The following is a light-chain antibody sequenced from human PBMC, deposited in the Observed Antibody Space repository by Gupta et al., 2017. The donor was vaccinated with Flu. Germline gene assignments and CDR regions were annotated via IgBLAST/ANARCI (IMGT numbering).Light chain of an antibody. V-gene: IGLV2-14*01. CDR2: EVS. CDR1: SSDIGIYNY. CDR3: SSYTSSRTYV. Sequence: QSALPQPASVSGSPGQSTPISSTGTSSDIGIYNYVSWYQQHPGKAPRLVIYEVSNRPSGAFDRFSGSKSGNTASLTISGLQAEDEADYYCSSYTSSRTYVFGTGTKVTVL. J-gene: IGLJ1*01.